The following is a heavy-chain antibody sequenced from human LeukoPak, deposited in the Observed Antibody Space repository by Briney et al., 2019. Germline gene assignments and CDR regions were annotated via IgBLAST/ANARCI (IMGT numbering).Heavy chain of an antibody. CDR3: ARDHIYCSGGSCYHDYYGMDV. CDR2: INTNTGNP. V-gene: IGHV7-4-1*02. J-gene: IGHJ6*02. Sequence: ASVKVSCKASGYTFTSYAMNWVRQAPGQGLEWMGWINTNTGNPTYAQGFTGRFVFSLDTSVSTAYLQISSLKAEDTAVYYCARDHIYCSGGSCYHDYYGMDVWGQGTTVTVSS. CDR1: GYTFTSYA. D-gene: IGHD2-15*01.